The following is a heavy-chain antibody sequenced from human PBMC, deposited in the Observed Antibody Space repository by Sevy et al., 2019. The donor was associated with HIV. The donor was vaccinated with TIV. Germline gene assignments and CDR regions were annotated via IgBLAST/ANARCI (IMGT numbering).Heavy chain of an antibody. V-gene: IGHV3-23*01. Sequence: GGSLRLSCAASGFAFYEYSMGWIRQAPGRGLEWVATLSVGCGKINYADSLKGRFTISRDNSKNAFYLQMDNLRVEDTALDYCAREGCSRPHDYWGQRTRVTVSS. D-gene: IGHD2-8*01. CDR1: GFAFYEYS. J-gene: IGHJ4*02. CDR2: LSVGCGKI. CDR3: AREGCSRPHDY.